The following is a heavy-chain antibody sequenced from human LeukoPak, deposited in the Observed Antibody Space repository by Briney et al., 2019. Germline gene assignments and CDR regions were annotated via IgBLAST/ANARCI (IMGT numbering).Heavy chain of an antibody. CDR2: IYSGGST. Sequence: GGSLRLSCAASDFSVGSNYMTWVRQAPGKGLEWVSLIYSGGSTYYADSVKGRFTISRDNSKNTLYLQMNSLRAEDTAVYYCARQQWLVSDFDSWGQGTLVTVSS. D-gene: IGHD6-19*01. V-gene: IGHV3-66*04. CDR3: ARQQWLVSDFDS. J-gene: IGHJ4*02. CDR1: DFSVGSNY.